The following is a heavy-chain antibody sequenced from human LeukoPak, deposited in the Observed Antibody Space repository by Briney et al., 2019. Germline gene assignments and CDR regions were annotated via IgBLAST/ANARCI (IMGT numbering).Heavy chain of an antibody. CDR1: GGSFSGYY. J-gene: IGHJ4*02. D-gene: IGHD3-9*01. V-gene: IGHV4-34*01. Sequence: SETLSLTCAVYGGSFSGYYWSWIRQPPGKGLEWIGEINHSGSTNYNPSLKSRVTISVDTSKNQFSLKLSSVTAADTAVYYCARRLVDWLPDYWGQGTLVTVSS. CDR2: INHSGST. CDR3: ARRLVDWLPDY.